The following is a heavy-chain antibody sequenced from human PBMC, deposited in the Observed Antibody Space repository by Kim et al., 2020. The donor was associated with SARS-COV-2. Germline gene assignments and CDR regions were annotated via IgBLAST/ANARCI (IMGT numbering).Heavy chain of an antibody. D-gene: IGHD2-2*01. Sequence: GESLKISCKGSGYSFTSYWIGWVRQMPGKGLEWMGIIYPGDSDTRYSPSFQGQVTISADKSISTAYLQWSSLKASDTAMYYCARGLKTYCSSNSCPFGYWGQGTLVTVSS. CDR1: GYSFTSYW. V-gene: IGHV5-51*01. J-gene: IGHJ4*02. CDR2: IYPGDSDT. CDR3: ARGLKTYCSSNSCPFGY.